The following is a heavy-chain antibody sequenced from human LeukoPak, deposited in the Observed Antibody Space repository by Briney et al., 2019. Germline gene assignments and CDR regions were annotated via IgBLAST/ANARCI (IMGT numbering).Heavy chain of an antibody. Sequence: GESLRLSCAASGFTFSSYGMHRVRQAPGKGLEWVAVISYDGSNKYYADSVKGRFTISRDNSKNTLYLQMNSLRAEDTAVYYCARDPVAVAGEFDYWGQGTLVTVSS. D-gene: IGHD6-19*01. CDR3: ARDPVAVAGEFDY. CDR2: ISYDGSNK. CDR1: GFTFSSYG. V-gene: IGHV3-30*03. J-gene: IGHJ4*02.